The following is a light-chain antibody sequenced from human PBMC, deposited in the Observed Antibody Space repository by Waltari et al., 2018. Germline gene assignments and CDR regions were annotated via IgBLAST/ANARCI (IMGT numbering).Light chain of an antibody. Sequence: DIQLTQSPSFLSASVGDRVTITCRARQGISSYLGWYQQKPGKAPKLLVYAASTLQSGVTSRFSGSGSGTEFTLRISSLQPEDFATYCCQQLNRYPSFGPGTKVEIK. CDR1: QGISSY. CDR2: AAS. CDR3: QQLNRYPS. V-gene: IGKV1-9*01. J-gene: IGKJ1*01.